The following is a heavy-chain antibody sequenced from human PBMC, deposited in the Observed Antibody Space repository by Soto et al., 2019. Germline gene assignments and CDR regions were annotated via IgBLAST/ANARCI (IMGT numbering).Heavy chain of an antibody. D-gene: IGHD3-22*01. CDR2: INAGNGNT. J-gene: IGHJ4*02. CDR1: GYTFTSYA. Sequence: ASVKVSCKASGYTFTSYAMHWVRQAPGQRLEWMGWINAGNGNTKYSQKFQGRVTITRDTSASTAYMELSSLRSEDTAVYYCARDRGNEGSGYYYPCYFDYWGQGTLVTVSS. CDR3: ARDRGNEGSGYYYPCYFDY. V-gene: IGHV1-3*01.